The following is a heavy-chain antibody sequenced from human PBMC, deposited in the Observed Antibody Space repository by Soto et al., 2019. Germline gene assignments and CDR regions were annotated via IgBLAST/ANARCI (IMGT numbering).Heavy chain of an antibody. CDR3: ARDIVVVPAAPHAFDI. CDR2: ISSSSSGI. CDR1: GFTFSRYS. J-gene: IGHJ3*02. V-gene: IGHV3-48*01. Sequence: PGGSLRLSCAASGFTFSRYSMNWVRQAPGKGLEWVSYISSSSSGIYYADSVKGRFTISRDNAKNSLYLQMNSLRAEDTAVYYCARDIVVVPAAPHAFDIWGQGTMVTVSS. D-gene: IGHD2-2*01.